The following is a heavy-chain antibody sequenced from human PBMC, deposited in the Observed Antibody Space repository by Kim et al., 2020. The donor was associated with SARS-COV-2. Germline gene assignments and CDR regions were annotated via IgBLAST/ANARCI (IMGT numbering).Heavy chain of an antibody. D-gene: IGHD5-12*01. CDR2: ISAYNGNT. CDR3: ARVGADFPIVATISY. V-gene: IGHV1-18*01. CDR1: GYTFTSYG. Sequence: ASVKVSCKASGYTFTSYGISWVRQAPGQGLEWMGWISAYNGNTNYAQKLQGRVTMTTDTSTSTAYMELRSLRSDDTAVYYCARVGADFPIVATISYWGQGTLVTVSS. J-gene: IGHJ4*02.